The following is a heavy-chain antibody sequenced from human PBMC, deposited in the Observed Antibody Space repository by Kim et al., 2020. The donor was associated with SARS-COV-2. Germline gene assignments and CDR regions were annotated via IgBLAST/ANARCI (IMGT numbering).Heavy chain of an antibody. CDR3: ARGTGSYGFDS. J-gene: IGHJ4*02. D-gene: IGHD3-10*01. V-gene: IGHV3-74*03. Sequence: YSGSVEGRFTISRDNARGTVDLQMNSLRPEDTAVYYCARGTGSYGFDSWGQGVLVAVSS.